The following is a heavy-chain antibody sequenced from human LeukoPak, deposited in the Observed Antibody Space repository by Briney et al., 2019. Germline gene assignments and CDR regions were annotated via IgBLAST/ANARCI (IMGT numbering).Heavy chain of an antibody. CDR2: TSSDDSNQ. D-gene: IGHD3-10*01. CDR1: GFTVNTYA. CDR3: ARGDRPGSYLIDY. J-gene: IGHJ4*02. Sequence: GGSLRLSCAASGFTVNTYAIHWGRQAPGNGLEWGALTSSDDSNQQYADSAKGRFTISRDNSRNTIFLQMNTLRAKDTAVYYCARGDRPGSYLIDYWGQGTLVTVSS. V-gene: IGHV3-30*04.